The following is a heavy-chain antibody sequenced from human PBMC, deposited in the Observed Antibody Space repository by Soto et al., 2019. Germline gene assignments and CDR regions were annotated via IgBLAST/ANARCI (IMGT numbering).Heavy chain of an antibody. Sequence: SETLSLTCTVSGGSISSGGYYWSWIRQHPGKGLEWIGYIYYSGSTYYNPSLKSRVTISVDTSKNQFSLKLSSVTAADTAVYYCARASLPHSGSRHFDYWGQGTLVTVSS. CDR2: IYYSGST. D-gene: IGHD1-26*01. J-gene: IGHJ4*02. CDR3: ARASLPHSGSRHFDY. V-gene: IGHV4-31*03. CDR1: GGSISSGGYY.